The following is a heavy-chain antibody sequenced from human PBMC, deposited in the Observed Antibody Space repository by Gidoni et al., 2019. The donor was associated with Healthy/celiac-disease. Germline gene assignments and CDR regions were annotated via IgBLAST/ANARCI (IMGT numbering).Heavy chain of an antibody. CDR1: GGSISSGSYY. D-gene: IGHD4-17*01. Sequence: QVQLQESGPGLVKPSQTLSLTCTVSGGSISSGSYYWSWIRQPAGKGLELIGRIYTSGSTNYNPSLKSRVTMSVDTSKNQFSLKLSSVTAADTAVYYCARDAPDYGVDYWGQGTLVTVSS. J-gene: IGHJ4*02. CDR2: IYTSGST. CDR3: ARDAPDYGVDY. V-gene: IGHV4-61*02.